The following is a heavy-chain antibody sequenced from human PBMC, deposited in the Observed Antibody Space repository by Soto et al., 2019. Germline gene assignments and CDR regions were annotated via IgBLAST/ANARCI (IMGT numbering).Heavy chain of an antibody. J-gene: IGHJ6*03. Sequence: SETLSLTCTVSGDSFSRNYWSWIRQPPGKGLEWIGYIHFSGSTNYNPSLKSRITISGDTSKTQFSLKLSSVTAADTAVYYCARGLNYYYLDVWGKGTTDTVSS. CDR3: ARGLNYYYLDV. CDR2: IHFSGST. D-gene: IGHD3-22*01. V-gene: IGHV4-59*01. CDR1: GDSFSRNY.